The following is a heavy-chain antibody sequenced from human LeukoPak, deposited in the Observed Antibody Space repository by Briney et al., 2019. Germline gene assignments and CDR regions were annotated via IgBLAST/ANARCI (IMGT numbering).Heavy chain of an antibody. D-gene: IGHD6-19*01. J-gene: IGHJ4*02. CDR3: ARDLNSIAVAGTSDY. CDR1: GGTFSSYA. CDR2: IIPILGIA. Sequence: SVKVSCKASGGTFSSYAISWVRQAPGQGLEWMGRIIPILGIANYAQKFQGRVTITADKSTSTAYMELSSLRSEDTAVYYCARDLNSIAVAGTSDYWGQGTLVTVSS. V-gene: IGHV1-69*04.